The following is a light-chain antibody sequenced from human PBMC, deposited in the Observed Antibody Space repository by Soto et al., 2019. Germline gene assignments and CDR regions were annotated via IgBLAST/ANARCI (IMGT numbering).Light chain of an antibody. Sequence: ETVLTQSPATLSLSPGERATLSCRASQSVSRYLAWYQQKPGQGPRLLIYDASNRATGIPARFSGSGSGTDFTLTISSLEPEDFAIYYCQQRSNWPPITFGQGTRLEI. CDR1: QSVSRY. J-gene: IGKJ5*01. CDR3: QQRSNWPPIT. CDR2: DAS. V-gene: IGKV3-11*01.